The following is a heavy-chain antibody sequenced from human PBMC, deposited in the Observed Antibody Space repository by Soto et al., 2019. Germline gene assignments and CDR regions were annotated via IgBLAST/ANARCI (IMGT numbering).Heavy chain of an antibody. CDR1: GFTFSNYA. CDR2: ISGSGGTT. D-gene: IGHD3-10*01. Sequence: EVQLLESGGGLVQPGGSLRLSCAASGFTFSNYAMSWVRHAPGKGLQWVSTISGSGGTTYYADSVTGRFTMSRDNSKNTLYVQMNSLRAEDTAVYYCAIRGLKYCDYWGQGTLVTVSS. J-gene: IGHJ4*02. CDR3: AIRGLKYCDY. V-gene: IGHV3-23*01.